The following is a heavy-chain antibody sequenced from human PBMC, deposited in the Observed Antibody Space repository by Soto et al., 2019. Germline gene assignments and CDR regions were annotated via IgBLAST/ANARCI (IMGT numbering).Heavy chain of an antibody. CDR1: GYSLTSYW. V-gene: IGHV5-10-1*01. Sequence: GGSLRLSCEGFGYSLTSYWISWVRQMPGKGLEWMGRIDPSDSYTNYSPSFQGHVTISADKSISTAYLQWSSLKASDTAMYYCARLQAAAGDNDLTFDYWGQGTLVTVSS. CDR2: IDPSDSYT. J-gene: IGHJ4*02. CDR3: ARLQAAAGDNDLTFDY. D-gene: IGHD6-13*01.